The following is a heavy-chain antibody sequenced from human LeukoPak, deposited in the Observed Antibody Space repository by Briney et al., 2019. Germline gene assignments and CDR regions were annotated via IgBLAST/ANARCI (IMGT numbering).Heavy chain of an antibody. CDR1: GGSFSGYY. Sequence: SETLSLTCAVYGGSFSGYYWSWIRQPPGKGLEWIGEINHSGSTNYNPSLKSRVTISVDTSKNQFSLKLSSVTAADTAVYYCASSSSWPEYYFDYWGQGTLVTVSS. V-gene: IGHV4-34*01. CDR2: INHSGST. CDR3: ASSSSWPEYYFDY. D-gene: IGHD6-13*01. J-gene: IGHJ4*02.